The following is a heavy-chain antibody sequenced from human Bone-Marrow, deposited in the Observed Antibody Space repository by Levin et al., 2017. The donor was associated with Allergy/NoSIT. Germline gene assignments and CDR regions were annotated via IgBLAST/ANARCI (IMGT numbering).Heavy chain of an antibody. CDR2: ISSTGYTI. CDR3: SRDLAYAMDL. V-gene: IGHV3-48*03. CDR1: GFSLGTYM. Sequence: PGGSLRLSCVASGFSLGTYMMNWVRQAPGKGLEWVSYISSTGYTIHYADSVKGRFTISRDNANNALYLQMNSLRADDTAIYFCSRDLAYAMDLCGNGTTVTVSS. J-gene: IGHJ6*04. D-gene: IGHD3-16*01.